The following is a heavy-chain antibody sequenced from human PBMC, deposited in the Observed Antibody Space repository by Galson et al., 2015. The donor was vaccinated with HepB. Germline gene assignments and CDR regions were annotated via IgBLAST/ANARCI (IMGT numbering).Heavy chain of an antibody. D-gene: IGHD6-13*01. CDR1: GYTFTGYY. Sequence: SVKVSCKASGYTFTGYYMHWVRQAPGQGLEWMGWINPNSGGTNYAQKFQGWVTMTRDTSISTAYMELSRLRSDGTAVYYCARDKHQLFPGGMDVWGQGTTVTVSS. V-gene: IGHV1-2*04. CDR2: INPNSGGT. J-gene: IGHJ6*02. CDR3: ARDKHQLFPGGMDV.